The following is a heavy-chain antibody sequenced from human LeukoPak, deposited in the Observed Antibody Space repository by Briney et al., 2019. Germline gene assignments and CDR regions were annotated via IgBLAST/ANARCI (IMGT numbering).Heavy chain of an antibody. CDR2: INAGNGNT. CDR1: GYTFTSYA. D-gene: IGHD3-10*01. CDR3: ARDYYGSGSPNKFFDY. J-gene: IGHJ4*02. Sequence: ASVTVSFKASGYTFTSYAMHWVHQAPGQRLEWMGWINAGNGNTKYSQKFQGRVTITRDTSASTAYMELSSLRSEDTAVYYCARDYYGSGSPNKFFDYWGQGTLVTVSS. V-gene: IGHV1-3*01.